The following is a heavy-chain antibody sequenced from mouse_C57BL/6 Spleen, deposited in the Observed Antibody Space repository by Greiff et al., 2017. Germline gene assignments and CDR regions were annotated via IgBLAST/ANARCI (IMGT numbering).Heavy chain of an antibody. J-gene: IGHJ2*01. Sequence: QVQLKESGAELAKPGASVKLSCKASGYTFTSYWMHWVKQRPGQGLEWIGYINPSSGYTKYNQKFKDKATLTADKSASKAYMHLSSLTYEDAAVYYGARYVPIYFDYWGQGTTLTVSS. CDR3: ARYVPIYFDY. CDR1: GYTFTSYW. CDR2: INPSSGYT. V-gene: IGHV1-7*01.